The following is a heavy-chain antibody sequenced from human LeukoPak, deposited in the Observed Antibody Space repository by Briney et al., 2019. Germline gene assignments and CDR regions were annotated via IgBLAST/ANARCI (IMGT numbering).Heavy chain of an antibody. CDR1: GGTFSSYA. J-gene: IGHJ4*02. CDR2: IILIFGTA. V-gene: IGHV1-69*05. D-gene: IGHD6-19*01. Sequence: ASVKVSCKASGGTFSSYAISWVRQAPGQGLEWMGGIILIFGTANYAQKFQGRVTITTDESTSTAYMELSSLRSEDTAVYYCARDLGPVAGSRLVGYFDYWGQGTLVTVSS. CDR3: ARDLGPVAGSRLVGYFDY.